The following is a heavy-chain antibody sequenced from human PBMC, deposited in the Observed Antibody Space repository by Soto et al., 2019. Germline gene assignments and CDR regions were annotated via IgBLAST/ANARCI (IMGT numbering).Heavy chain of an antibody. D-gene: IGHD3-3*01. CDR3: AKDRLYYDFWSGYETYYYYGMDV. CDR1: GFTFSSYA. CDR2: ISGSGGST. Sequence: GGSLRLSCAASGFTFSSYAMSWVRQAPGKGLEWVSAISGSGGSTYYADSVKGRFTISRDNSKNTLYLQMNSLRAEDTAVYYCAKDRLYYDFWSGYETYYYYGMDVWGQGTTVTVSS. J-gene: IGHJ6*02. V-gene: IGHV3-23*01.